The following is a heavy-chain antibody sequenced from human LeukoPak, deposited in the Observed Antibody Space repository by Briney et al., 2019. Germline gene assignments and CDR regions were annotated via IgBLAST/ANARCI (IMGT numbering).Heavy chain of an antibody. J-gene: IGHJ4*02. D-gene: IGHD1-1*01. CDR2: MSYDGRNT. V-gene: IGHV3-30*18. CDR3: AKVQLERRELLPNFDY. CDR1: GFTFSSYG. Sequence: GGSLRLSCAASGFTFSSYGMHWVRQAPGKGLEWVADMSYDGRNTYYADSVKGRFTISRDNSKNTLYLQMNSLRVEDTAVYYCAKVQLERRELLPNFDYWGQGTLVTVSS.